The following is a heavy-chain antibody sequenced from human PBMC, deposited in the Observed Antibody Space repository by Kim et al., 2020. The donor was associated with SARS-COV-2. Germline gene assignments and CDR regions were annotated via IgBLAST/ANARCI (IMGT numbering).Heavy chain of an antibody. Sequence: ASVKVSCKASGYTFTSYGISWVRQAPGQGLEWMGWISAYNGNTNYAQKLQGRVTMTTDTSTSTAYMELRSLRSDDTAVYYCARAGGGGRQDYDILTRSLGGYYYYGMDVWGQGTTVTVSS. D-gene: IGHD3-9*01. V-gene: IGHV1-18*01. CDR1: GYTFTSYG. CDR2: ISAYNGNT. CDR3: ARAGGGGRQDYDILTRSLGGYYYYGMDV. J-gene: IGHJ6*02.